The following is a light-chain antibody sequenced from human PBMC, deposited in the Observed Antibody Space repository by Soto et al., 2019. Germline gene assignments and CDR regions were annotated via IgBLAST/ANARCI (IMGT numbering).Light chain of an antibody. CDR1: SGSIASNY. CDR2: EDN. Sequence: NFMLTQPHSVSGSPGKTVTISCTRTSGSIASNYVQWYQQRPGSSPTTVIYEDNQRPSGVPDRFSGSIDTSSNSASLTISGLKTEDEDDDYCQSYDSTNPRVVFGGGTKVTVL. V-gene: IGLV6-57*01. J-gene: IGLJ2*01. CDR3: QSYDSTNPRVV.